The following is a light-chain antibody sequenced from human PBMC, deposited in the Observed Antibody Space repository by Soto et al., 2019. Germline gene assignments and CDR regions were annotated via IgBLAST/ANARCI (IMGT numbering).Light chain of an antibody. J-gene: IGKJ4*01. CDR2: DAS. CDR3: QKRSNWPLT. V-gene: IGKV3-11*01. CDR1: QSVSSY. Sequence: EIVLTQSPATLSLSPGERATLSCRASQSVSSYLAWYQQKPGQAPRLLIYDASNRATGIPARLSGSGSGTDFTLTISSLEPEDFEVYYCQKRSNWPLTFVAGTRWRS.